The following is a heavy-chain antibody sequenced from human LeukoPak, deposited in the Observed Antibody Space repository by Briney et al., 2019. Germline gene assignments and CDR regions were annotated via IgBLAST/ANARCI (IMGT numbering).Heavy chain of an antibody. D-gene: IGHD1-26*01. CDR1: GFTFSSYW. CDR3: ARDGVSGAHWFDY. J-gene: IGHJ4*02. CDR2: IKQDGSEK. V-gene: IGHV3-7*01. Sequence: GGSLRLSCAASGFTFSSYWMSWVRQAPGKGREWVANIKQDGSEKYYVDSVKGRFTISRDNAKNSLYLQMNSLRAEDTAVYYCARDGVSGAHWFDYWGQGTLVTVSS.